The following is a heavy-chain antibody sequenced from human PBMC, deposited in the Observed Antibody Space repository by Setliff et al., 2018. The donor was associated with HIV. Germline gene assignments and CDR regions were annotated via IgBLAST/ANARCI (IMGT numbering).Heavy chain of an antibody. CDR3: AREQREVSTHYFDY. Sequence: SETLSLTCTVTDDSISRSSHYWAWIRQSPGKGLAWIGSIYYSGSTYYNPSLKSRVTISLVTSKKQFSLKLRSVTAADTAVYYFAREQREVSTHYFDYWAQGSLVTVSS. CDR1: DDSISRSSHY. D-gene: IGHD5-18*01. CDR2: IYYSGST. J-gene: IGHJ4*02. V-gene: IGHV4-39*07.